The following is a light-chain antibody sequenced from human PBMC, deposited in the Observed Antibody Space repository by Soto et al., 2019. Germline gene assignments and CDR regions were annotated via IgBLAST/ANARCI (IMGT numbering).Light chain of an antibody. V-gene: IGKV3-20*01. CDR2: DAA. CDR3: HQYDTIVQT. CDR1: ESVRNSR. Sequence: EIVLTQSPCTLSLSPGERATLLCGVSESVRNSRLAWYQQQPGQPPRLLINDAATRATATPERFSGSGSGTEFMLTISRLEPEDFAVYYCHQYDTIVQTFGQGTKVDIK. J-gene: IGKJ1*01.